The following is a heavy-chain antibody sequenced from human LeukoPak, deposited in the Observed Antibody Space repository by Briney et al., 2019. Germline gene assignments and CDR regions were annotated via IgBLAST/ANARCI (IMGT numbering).Heavy chain of an antibody. Sequence: HPGGSLRLSCAASGFTFSSYAMHWVRQAPGKGLEWVAVISYDGSNKYYADSVKGRFTISRDNSKNTLYLQMNSLRAEDTAVYYCAKTYYYDSRGYYYDYWGQGTLVTVSS. CDR2: ISYDGSNK. V-gene: IGHV3-30-3*02. CDR1: GFTFSSYA. J-gene: IGHJ4*02. D-gene: IGHD3-22*01. CDR3: AKTYYYDSRGYYYDY.